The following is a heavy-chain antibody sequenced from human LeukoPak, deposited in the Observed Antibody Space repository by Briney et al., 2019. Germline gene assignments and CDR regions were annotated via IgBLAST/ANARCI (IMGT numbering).Heavy chain of an antibody. CDR3: ARAPAVALPSLDYYYMDV. Sequence: PSETLSLTCAVSGGSISSSNWWSWVRQPPGKGLEWIGEIYHSGSTNYNPSLKSRVTISVDKSKNQFSLKLSSVTAADTAVYYCARAPAVALPSLDYYYMDVWGKGTTVTISS. V-gene: IGHV4-4*02. CDR1: GGSISSSNW. D-gene: IGHD6-19*01. J-gene: IGHJ6*03. CDR2: IYHSGST.